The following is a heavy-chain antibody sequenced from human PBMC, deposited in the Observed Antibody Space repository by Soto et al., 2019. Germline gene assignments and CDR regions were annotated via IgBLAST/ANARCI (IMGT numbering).Heavy chain of an antibody. V-gene: IGHV4-59*01. J-gene: IGHJ4*02. CDR1: EGSIRGYY. CDR3: ARGASNWQYFDY. D-gene: IGHD4-4*01. Sequence: KPSETLSLTCTVSEGSIRGYYWSWIRQPPGKGLEWIGYFHYTGISNYNSSLRSRVTMSLDTSKNQFSLKLSSVSAADTAIYYCARGASNWQYFDYWGQGALVTVSS. CDR2: FHYTGIS.